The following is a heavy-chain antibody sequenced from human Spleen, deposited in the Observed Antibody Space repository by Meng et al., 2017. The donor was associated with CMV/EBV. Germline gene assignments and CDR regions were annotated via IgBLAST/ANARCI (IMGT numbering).Heavy chain of an antibody. J-gene: IGHJ4*02. V-gene: IGHV3-30*02. Sequence: GESLKISCAASGFTFSSYGMHWVRQAPGKGLEWVAFIRYDGSNKYYADSVKGRFTISRDNSKNTLYLQMNSLRAEDTAVYYCAKAPYNSSWFVDYWGQGTLVTVSS. D-gene: IGHD6-13*01. CDR1: GFTFSSYG. CDR2: IRYDGSNK. CDR3: AKAPYNSSWFVDY.